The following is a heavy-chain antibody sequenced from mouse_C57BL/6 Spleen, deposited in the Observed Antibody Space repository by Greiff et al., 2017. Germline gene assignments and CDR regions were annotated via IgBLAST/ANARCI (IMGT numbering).Heavy chain of an antibody. D-gene: IGHD1-1*01. V-gene: IGHV5-4*01. Sequence: EVQVVESGGGLVKPGGSLKLSCAASGFTFSSYAMSWVRQTPEKRLEWVATISDGGSYTYYPDNVKGRFTISRDNAKNNLYLQMRHLKSEDTAMYYCARDPEGGSSPWFAYWGQGTLVTVSA. CDR2: ISDGGSYT. CDR1: GFTFSSYA. J-gene: IGHJ3*01. CDR3: ARDPEGGSSPWFAY.